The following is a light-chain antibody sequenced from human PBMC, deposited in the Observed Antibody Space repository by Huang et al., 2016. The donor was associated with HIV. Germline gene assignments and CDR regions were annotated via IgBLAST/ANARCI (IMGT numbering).Light chain of an antibody. CDR2: GAS. CDR1: QSVTNSF. Sequence: EIVLTQSPGTLSLSPGERATLSCRASQSVTNSFLAWYQQKPGQAPRLLIYGASSRATGIPDRFSGSASGTDFTLTITRLEPEDFAVYYCQQYSTSPPMYTFGRGTKLEI. J-gene: IGKJ2*01. CDR3: QQYSTSPPMYT. V-gene: IGKV3-20*01.